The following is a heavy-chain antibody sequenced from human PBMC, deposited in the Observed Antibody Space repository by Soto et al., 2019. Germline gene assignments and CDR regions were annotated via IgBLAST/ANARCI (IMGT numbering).Heavy chain of an antibody. CDR1: GGSFTGYY. CDR2: INHSGFT. Sequence: TLSLTCDVSGGSFTGYYWSWIRQPPGKGLEWIGEINHSGFTNYNPSLTGRVTISLDTSKSQFSLMLSSLTAPDTAFYFCARAHGRFTHWAEGTLDTLS. CDR3: ARAHGRFTH. J-gene: IGHJ4*02. D-gene: IGHD3-3*01. V-gene: IGHV4-34*01.